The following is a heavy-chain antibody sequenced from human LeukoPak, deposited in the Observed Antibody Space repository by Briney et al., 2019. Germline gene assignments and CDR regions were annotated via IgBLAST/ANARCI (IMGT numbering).Heavy chain of an antibody. D-gene: IGHD2-2*01. J-gene: IGHJ6*02. Sequence: SETLSLTCTVSGGSISSYYWSWIRQPAGKGLEWIGRIYTSGSTNYNPSLKSRVTMSVDTSKNQFSLTLSSVTAADTAVYYCARDQAVPAAMMDYYYYGMDVWGQGATVTVSS. CDR1: GGSISSYY. V-gene: IGHV4-4*07. CDR3: ARDQAVPAAMMDYYYYGMDV. CDR2: IYTSGST.